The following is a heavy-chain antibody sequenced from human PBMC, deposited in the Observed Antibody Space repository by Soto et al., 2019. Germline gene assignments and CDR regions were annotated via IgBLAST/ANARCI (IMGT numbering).Heavy chain of an antibody. J-gene: IGHJ4*02. D-gene: IGHD5-12*01. CDR2: IYYSGST. Sequence: SGTLSLTCTLPGRSIGSYYWRWIRQPPGKGLEWICYIYYSGSTNYNPSLKSRVTISVDTSKNQFSLKLSSVTAADTAVYYCARAYGGYADYWGQGALVTVS. CDR1: GRSIGSYY. V-gene: IGHV4-59*01. CDR3: ARAYGGYADY.